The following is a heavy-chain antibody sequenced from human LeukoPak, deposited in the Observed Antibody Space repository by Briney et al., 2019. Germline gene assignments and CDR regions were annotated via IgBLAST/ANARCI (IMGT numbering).Heavy chain of an antibody. V-gene: IGHV3-30-3*01. CDR3: AREGGDIVVVPAAPNWFDP. D-gene: IGHD2-2*01. CDR2: ISYDGSNK. CDR1: GFTFSSYA. Sequence: GRSLRLSCAASGFTFSSYAMHWVRQAPGKGLEWVAVISYDGSNKYYADSVKGRFTISRDNSKNTLYLQMNSLRAEDTAVYYRAREGGDIVVVPAAPNWFDPWGQGTLVTVSS. J-gene: IGHJ5*02.